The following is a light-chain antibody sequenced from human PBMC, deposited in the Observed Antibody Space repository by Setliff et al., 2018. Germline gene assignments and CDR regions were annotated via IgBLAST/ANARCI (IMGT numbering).Light chain of an antibody. CDR3: MQGIYHRPTMYN. Sequence: IVITQTPLSLSVTPGQPASISCKSSQSLLHTDGRTYLYWYLQKSGQSPQPLIYEVSRRFSGVPDRFSGSGSGTDFTLKISRVEAEDVGVYYCMQGIYHRPTMYNFGQGTKV. J-gene: IGKJ2*01. CDR1: QSLLHTDGRTY. V-gene: IGKV2-29*03. CDR2: EVS.